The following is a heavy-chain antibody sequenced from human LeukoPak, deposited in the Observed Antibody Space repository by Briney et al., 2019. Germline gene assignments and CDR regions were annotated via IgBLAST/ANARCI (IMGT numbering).Heavy chain of an antibody. CDR3: ARTPELLWFGELSN. J-gene: IGHJ4*02. Sequence: SSETLSLTCAVYGGSFSGYYWSWIRQPPGKGLEWIGEINHSGSTNYNPSLKSRVTISVDTSKNQFSLKLSSVTAADTAVYYCARTPELLWFGELSNWGQGTLVTVSS. D-gene: IGHD3-10*01. CDR2: INHSGST. V-gene: IGHV4-34*01. CDR1: GGSFSGYY.